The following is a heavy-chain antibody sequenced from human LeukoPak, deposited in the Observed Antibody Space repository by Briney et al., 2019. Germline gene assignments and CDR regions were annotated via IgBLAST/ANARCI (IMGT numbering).Heavy chain of an antibody. D-gene: IGHD6-6*01. V-gene: IGHV5-51*01. CDR2: IYLGDSDT. CDR1: GYSFTSDW. J-gene: IGHJ5*02. Sequence: GESLKISCKGSGYSFTSDWIGWVRQMPGKGLEWMGIIYLGDSDTRYSPSFQGQVTISADKSISTAYLQWSSLKASDTAMYYRARHPSSIADHNWFDRWGQGTLVTVSS. CDR3: ARHPSSIADHNWFDR.